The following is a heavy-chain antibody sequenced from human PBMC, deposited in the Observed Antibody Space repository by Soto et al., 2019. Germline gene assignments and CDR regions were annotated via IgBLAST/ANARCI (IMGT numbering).Heavy chain of an antibody. J-gene: IGHJ3*02. V-gene: IGHV4-34*01. D-gene: IGHD1-26*01. Sequence: SETLSLTCAVYGGSFSGYYWSWIRQPPGKGLEWIGEINHSGSTNYNPSLKSRVTISVDTSKNQFSLKLSSVTAADTAVYYCARHGATGASSAFDIWGQGTMVTVS. CDR1: GGSFSGYY. CDR3: ARHGATGASSAFDI. CDR2: INHSGST.